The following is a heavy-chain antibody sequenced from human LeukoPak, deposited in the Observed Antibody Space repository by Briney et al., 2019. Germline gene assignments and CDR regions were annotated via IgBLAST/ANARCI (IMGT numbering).Heavy chain of an antibody. J-gene: IGHJ6*03. D-gene: IGHD6-6*01. Sequence: SVTLSLTCAVYGGSFSGYYWSWIRQPPGKGLEWIGEINHSGSTNYNPSLKSRVTISVDTSKNQFSLKLSSVTAADTAVYYCARLYSSSSRGYYYYYYYMDVWGKGTTVTVSS. CDR2: INHSGST. V-gene: IGHV4-34*01. CDR1: GGSFSGYY. CDR3: ARLYSSSSRGYYYYYYYMDV.